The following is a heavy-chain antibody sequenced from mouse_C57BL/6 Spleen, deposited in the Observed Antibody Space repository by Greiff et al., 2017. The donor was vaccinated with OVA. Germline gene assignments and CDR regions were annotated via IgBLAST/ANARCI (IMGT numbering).Heavy chain of an antibody. V-gene: IGHV1-50*01. CDR3: ARSYYGSLYAMDY. Sequence: QVHVKQPGAELVKPGASVKLSCKASGYTFTSYWMQWVKQRPGQGLEWIGEIDPSDSYTNYNQKFKGKATLTVDTSSSTAYMQLSSLTSEDSAVYYCARSYYGSLYAMDYWGQGTSVTVSS. D-gene: IGHD1-1*01. J-gene: IGHJ4*01. CDR2: IDPSDSYT. CDR1: GYTFTSYW.